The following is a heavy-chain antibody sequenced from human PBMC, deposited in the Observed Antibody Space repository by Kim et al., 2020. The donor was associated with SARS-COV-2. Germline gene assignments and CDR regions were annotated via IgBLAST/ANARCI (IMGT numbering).Heavy chain of an antibody. CDR3: ARTVAGTFDY. Sequence: YNDYAVSVKSRITITPDTYKNQFSLQLNSVTPEDTAVYYCARTVAGTFDYWGQGTLVTVSS. J-gene: IGHJ4*02. CDR2: YN. V-gene: IGHV6-1*01. D-gene: IGHD6-19*01.